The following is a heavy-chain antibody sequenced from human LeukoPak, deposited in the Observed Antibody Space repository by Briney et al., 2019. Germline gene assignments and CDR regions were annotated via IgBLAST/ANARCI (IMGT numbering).Heavy chain of an antibody. V-gene: IGHV4-39*01. Sequence: WVRQPPGKGLEWIGSIYYSGSTYYNPSLKSRVTFSIDTSKNQFSLKLSSVTAADTAVYYCARRPRTYFDFWGQGILVTVSS. CDR3: ARRPRTYFDF. J-gene: IGHJ4*02. D-gene: IGHD3/OR15-3a*01. CDR2: IYYSGST.